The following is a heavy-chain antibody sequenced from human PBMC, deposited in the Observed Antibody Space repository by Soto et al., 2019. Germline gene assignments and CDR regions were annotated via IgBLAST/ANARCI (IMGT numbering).Heavy chain of an antibody. D-gene: IGHD2-21*02. V-gene: IGHV3-30-3*01. CDR3: ATRVAYCGGDCYSGYFDY. Sequence: QVQLVESGGGVVQPGRSLRLSCAASGFTFSTYAMHWVRQAPGKGLEWVAVISYDGSNKYYADSVKGRFTISRDNSKSTLYLQMNSLRAEDTAVYYCATRVAYCGGDCYSGYFDYWGQGNLVTVSS. J-gene: IGHJ4*02. CDR1: GFTFSTYA. CDR2: ISYDGSNK.